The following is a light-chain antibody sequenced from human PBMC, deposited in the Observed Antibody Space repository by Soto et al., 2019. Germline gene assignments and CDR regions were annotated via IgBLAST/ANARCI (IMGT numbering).Light chain of an antibody. J-gene: IGLJ1*01. CDR2: DVN. V-gene: IGLV2-11*01. Sequence: QSALTQPRSVSGSPGQSVTLSCTGTSSDVGGYNYVSWSQHHPGKAPKLMIFDVNKRPSGVPDRFSGSKSGNTASLTISGLQAEDEADYYCCSFAGNFYVFGTGTKVTVL. CDR1: SSDVGGYNY. CDR3: CSFAGNFYV.